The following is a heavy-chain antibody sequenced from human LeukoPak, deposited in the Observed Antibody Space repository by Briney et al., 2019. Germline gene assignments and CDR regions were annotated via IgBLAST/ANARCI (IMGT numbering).Heavy chain of an antibody. Sequence: SETLSLTCAVYGGSFSGYYWSWIRQPPGKGLEWIGEINHSGSTNYNPSLKSRVTISVDTSKNQFSLKLSSVTAADTAVYYCARKESMVRGGEFDYWGQGTLVTVSS. V-gene: IGHV4-34*01. D-gene: IGHD3-10*01. CDR1: GGSFSGYY. J-gene: IGHJ4*02. CDR3: ARKESMVRGGEFDY. CDR2: INHSGST.